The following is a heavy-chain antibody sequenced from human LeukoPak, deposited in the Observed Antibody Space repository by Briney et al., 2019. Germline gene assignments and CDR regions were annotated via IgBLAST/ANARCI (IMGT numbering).Heavy chain of an antibody. V-gene: IGHV4-34*01. CDR3: ARVGYVLLDY. Sequence: SETLSLTCAVYGGSFSGYYWSWIRQPPGKGLEWIGEINHSGSTNYNPSLKSRGTISVDTSKNQFSLKLSSVTAADTAVYYCARVGYVLLDYWGQGTLVTVSS. D-gene: IGHD3-16*01. CDR2: INHSGST. J-gene: IGHJ4*02. CDR1: GGSFSGYY.